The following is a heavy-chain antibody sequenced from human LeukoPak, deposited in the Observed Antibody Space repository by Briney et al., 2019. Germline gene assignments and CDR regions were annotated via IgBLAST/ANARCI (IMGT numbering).Heavy chain of an antibody. D-gene: IGHD1-14*01. CDR3: ARDPDRSGFDY. Sequence: GGSLRLSCAASGFTFSNAWMNWVRQAPGKGLEWVATVWYDGNNKYYADSVKGRFTISRDNSKNTLYLQMNSLRAEDTAIYYCARDPDRSGFDYWGQGTLVTVSS. CDR2: VWYDGNNK. J-gene: IGHJ4*02. V-gene: IGHV3-33*08. CDR1: GFTFSNAW.